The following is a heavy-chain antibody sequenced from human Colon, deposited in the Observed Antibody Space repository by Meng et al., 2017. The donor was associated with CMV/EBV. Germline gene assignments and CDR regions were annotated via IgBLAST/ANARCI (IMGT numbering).Heavy chain of an antibody. Sequence: GGSLRLSCAASGSTFSSYEMNWVRQAPGKGLEWVSYISSDGGTVLYADSVKGRFTISRDNTKNSVYLQMKSLRAEDTAVYYCARELGARSPHYNWFDPWGQGTLVT. J-gene: IGHJ5*02. V-gene: IGHV3-48*03. D-gene: IGHD1-26*01. CDR3: ARELGARSPHYNWFDP. CDR2: ISSDGGTV. CDR1: GSTFSSYE.